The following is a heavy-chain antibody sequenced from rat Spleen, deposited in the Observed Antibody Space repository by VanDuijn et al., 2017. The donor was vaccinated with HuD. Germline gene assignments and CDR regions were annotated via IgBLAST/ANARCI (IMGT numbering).Heavy chain of an antibody. J-gene: IGHJ2*01. D-gene: IGHD2-7*01. CDR2: VSNTGGST. CDR1: GFTFSRYW. Sequence: EVQLVESGGGLVQPGKSLKLSCVASGFTFSRYWMYWVRQAPGKGLEWVSSVSNTGGSTYYPDSVKGRFTISRDNARSTLYLQMDSLRSEDTATYYCATDDSRISRFAYWGQGVMVTVSS. CDR3: ATDDSRISRFAY. V-gene: IGHV5-31*01.